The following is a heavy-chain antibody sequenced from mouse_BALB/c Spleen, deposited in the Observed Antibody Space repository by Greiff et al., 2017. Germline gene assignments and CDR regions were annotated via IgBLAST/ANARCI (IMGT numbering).Heavy chain of an antibody. CDR3: ARDYGSSYVDY. J-gene: IGHJ2*01. CDR2: ISSGGSYT. V-gene: IGHV5-6*02. D-gene: IGHD1-1*01. Sequence: DVKLVESGGDLVKPGGSLKLSCAASGFTFSSYGMSWVRQTPDKRLEWVATISSGGSYTYYPDSVKGRFTISRDNAKNTLYLQMSSLKSEDTAMYYCARDYGSSYVDYWGQGTTLTVSS. CDR1: GFTFSSYG.